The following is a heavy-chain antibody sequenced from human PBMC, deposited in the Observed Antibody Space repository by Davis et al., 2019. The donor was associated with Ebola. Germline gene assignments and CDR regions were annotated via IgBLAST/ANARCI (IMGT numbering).Heavy chain of an antibody. Sequence: GSLRLSCAASGFTFSSYGMHWVRQAPGKGLEWVSSISSSSSYIYYADSVKGRFTISRDNAKNSLYLQMNSLRAEDTAVYYCARWDDYGDFHAFDIWGQGTMVTVSS. D-gene: IGHD4-17*01. CDR1: GFTFSSYG. V-gene: IGHV3-21*01. J-gene: IGHJ3*02. CDR3: ARWDDYGDFHAFDI. CDR2: ISSSSSYI.